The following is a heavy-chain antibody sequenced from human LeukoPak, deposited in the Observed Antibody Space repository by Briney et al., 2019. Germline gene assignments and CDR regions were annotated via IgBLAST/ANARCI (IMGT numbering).Heavy chain of an antibody. Sequence: PGGSLRLSCAASGFTFSDYYMSWIRQAPGKGLEWVSYISSSGSTIYYADSVKGRFTISRDNAKNSLYLQMNSLRAEDTAVYYCAGYCGGDCYIHYYYGMDVWGQGTTVTVSS. CDR3: AGYCGGDCYIHYYYGMDV. J-gene: IGHJ6*02. CDR2: ISSSGSTI. D-gene: IGHD2-21*02. V-gene: IGHV3-11*01. CDR1: GFTFSDYY.